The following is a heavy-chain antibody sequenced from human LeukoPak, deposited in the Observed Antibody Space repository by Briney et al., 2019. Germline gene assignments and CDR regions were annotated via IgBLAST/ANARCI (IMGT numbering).Heavy chain of an antibody. CDR1: GGSISSYY. CDR2: IYYSGST. V-gene: IGHV4-59*08. D-gene: IGHD3-22*01. J-gene: IGHJ4*02. CDR3: ASLYYDSSGYYREDY. Sequence: KPSETLSLTCTVSGGSISSYYWSWIRQPPGKGLEWIGYIYYSGSTNYNPSLKSRVTISVDTSKNQFSLKLSSVTAADTAVYYCASLYYDSSGYYREDYWGQGTLVTVSS.